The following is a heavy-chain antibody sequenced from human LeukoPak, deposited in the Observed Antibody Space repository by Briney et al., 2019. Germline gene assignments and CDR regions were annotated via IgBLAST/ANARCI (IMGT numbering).Heavy chain of an antibody. CDR1: GGSFSGYY. D-gene: IGHD3-3*01. V-gene: IGHV4-34*01. Sequence: PSETLSLTCAVYGGSFSGYYWSWIRQPPGKGLEWIGEINHSGSTNYNPSLKSRVTISVDTSKNQFSLKLSSVTAADTAVYYCARGFTYYDFWSGSREKYYFDYWGQGTLVTVSS. CDR3: ARGFTYYDFWSGSREKYYFDY. J-gene: IGHJ4*02. CDR2: INHSGST.